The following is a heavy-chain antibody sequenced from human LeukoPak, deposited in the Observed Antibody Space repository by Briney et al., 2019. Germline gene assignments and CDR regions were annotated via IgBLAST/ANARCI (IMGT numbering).Heavy chain of an antibody. J-gene: IGHJ4*02. V-gene: IGHV4-39*01. Sequence: SETLSLTCTVSGGSISSSSYYWGWIRQPPGKGLEWIGSIYYTGSTYYNPSLKSRVTISVDTSKNQFSLKLSSVTAADTAVYYCARRVRFDYWGQGTLVTVSS. CDR2: IYYTGST. CDR1: GGSISSSSYY. CDR3: ARRVRFDY. D-gene: IGHD1-1*01.